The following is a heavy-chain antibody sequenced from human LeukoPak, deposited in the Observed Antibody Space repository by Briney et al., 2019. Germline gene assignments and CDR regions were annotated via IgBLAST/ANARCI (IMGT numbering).Heavy chain of an antibody. V-gene: IGHV3-21*01. CDR3: AKDSPSRTATTEVPVDY. D-gene: IGHD5-24*01. CDR2: ISSSSTYI. Sequence: PGGSLRLSSTASGFTFSYYSMIRVRQAPGKGLEWVSSISSSSTYIYYADSLKGRFTISRDNAKNSLYLQMNSLRAEDTAVYYCAKDSPSRTATTEVPVDYWGQGTLVTVSS. CDR1: GFTFSYYS. J-gene: IGHJ4*02.